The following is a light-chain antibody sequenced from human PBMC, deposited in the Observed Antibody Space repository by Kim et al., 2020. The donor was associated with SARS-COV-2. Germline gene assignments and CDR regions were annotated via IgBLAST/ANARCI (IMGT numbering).Light chain of an antibody. CDR3: HVWDSTTTV. CDR2: QDS. V-gene: IGLV3-1*01. CDR1: RLGDKY. Sequence: SVSPGQTASGSCSGDRLGDKYVCWYQQKPGQTPVVVIYQDSQRPSGIPALFSGSNSGNTATLTISGTQPMEEADYYCHVWDSTTTVFGGGTQLTVL. J-gene: IGLJ2*01.